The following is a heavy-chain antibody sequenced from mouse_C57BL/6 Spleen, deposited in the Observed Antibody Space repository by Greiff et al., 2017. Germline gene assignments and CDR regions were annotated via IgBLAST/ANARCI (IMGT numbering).Heavy chain of an antibody. V-gene: IGHV1-54*01. CDR1: GYAFTNYL. CDR2: INPGSGGT. D-gene: IGHD2-4*01. Sequence: VMLVESGAELVRPGTSVKVSCKASGYAFTNYLIEWVKQRPGQGLEWIGVINPGSGGTNYNEKFKGKATLTADKSSSTAYMQLSSLTSEDSAVYFCARYDYDRDYYAMDYWGQGTSVTVSS. J-gene: IGHJ4*01. CDR3: ARYDYDRDYYAMDY.